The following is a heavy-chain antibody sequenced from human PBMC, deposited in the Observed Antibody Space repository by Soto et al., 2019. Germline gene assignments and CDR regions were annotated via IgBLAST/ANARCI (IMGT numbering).Heavy chain of an antibody. CDR1: GGTFSSYA. J-gene: IGHJ6*02. D-gene: IGHD6-6*01. CDR2: IIPIFGTA. CDR3: ARDQDPYSSSSRYYGMDV. V-gene: IGHV1-69*13. Sequence: SVKVSCKASGGTFSSYAISWVRQAPGQGVEWMGGIIPIFGTANYAQKFQGRVTITADESTSTAYMELSSLRSEDTAVYYCARDQDPYSSSSRYYGMDVWGQGTTVTVSS.